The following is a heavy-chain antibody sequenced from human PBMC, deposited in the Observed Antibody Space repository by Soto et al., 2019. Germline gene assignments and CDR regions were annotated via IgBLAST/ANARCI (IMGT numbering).Heavy chain of an antibody. D-gene: IGHD3-10*01. CDR3: ARVGGFGATTIDY. V-gene: IGHV4-30-4*08. CDR2: IYKSEST. J-gene: IGHJ4*02. CDR1: GDSITRGDYY. Sequence: PSETLSLTCTVSGDSITRGDYYWTWIRHSPAKGLEWIGNIYKSESTSYNPALRGRVTISVDTSKNQFSLKLSSVTAADTAVYYCARVGGFGATTIDYWGQGTLVTVSS.